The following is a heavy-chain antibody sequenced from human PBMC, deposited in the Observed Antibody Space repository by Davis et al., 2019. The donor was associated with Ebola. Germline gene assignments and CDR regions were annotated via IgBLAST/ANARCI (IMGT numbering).Heavy chain of an antibody. CDR3: VHRLYAFDI. CDR2: ISWNSGSI. J-gene: IGHJ3*02. V-gene: IGHV3-9*01. Sequence: PGGSLRLSCAASGFTFSSYAMSWVRQAPGKGLEWVSGISWNSGSIGYADSVKGRFTISRDNAKNSLYLQMNSLRAEDTAVYYCVHRLYAFDIWGQGTMVTVSS. D-gene: IGHD6-19*01. CDR1: GFTFSSYA.